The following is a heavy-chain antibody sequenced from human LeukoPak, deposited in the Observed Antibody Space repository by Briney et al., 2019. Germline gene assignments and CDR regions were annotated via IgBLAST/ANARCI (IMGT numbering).Heavy chain of an antibody. Sequence: PGGSLRLSCAASGFTFSSYGMHWVRQAPGKGLEWVAFIRYDGSNKYYADSVKGRFTISRDNSKNTLYLQMNSLRAEDTAVYYCAGSARGYYGSGSYYNGGGRNHFDYWGQGTLVTVSS. D-gene: IGHD3-10*01. J-gene: IGHJ4*02. CDR1: GFTFSSYG. CDR2: IRYDGSNK. CDR3: AGSARGYYGSGSYYNGGGRNHFDY. V-gene: IGHV3-30*02.